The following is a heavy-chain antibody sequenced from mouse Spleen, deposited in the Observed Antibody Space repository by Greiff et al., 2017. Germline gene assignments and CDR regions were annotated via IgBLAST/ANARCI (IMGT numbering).Heavy chain of an antibody. Sequence: VQLQQSGAELVRPGVSVKISCKGSGYTFNDYAMHWVKQSHAKSLEWIGVISTYYGDASYNQKFKGKATMTVDKSSSTAYMELARLTSEDSAIYYCARSMSGYFDYWGQGTTLTVSS. D-gene: IGHD2-3*01. V-gene: IGHV1S137*01. CDR2: ISTYYGDA. J-gene: IGHJ2*01. CDR1: GYTFNDYA. CDR3: ARSMSGYFDY.